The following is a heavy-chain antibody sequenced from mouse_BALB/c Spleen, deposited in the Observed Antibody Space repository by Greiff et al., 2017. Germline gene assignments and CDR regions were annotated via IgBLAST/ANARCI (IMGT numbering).Heavy chain of an antibody. V-gene: IGHV2-9*02. CDR3: ARGDLTGTSWFAY. CDR2: IWAGGST. J-gene: IGHJ3*01. Sequence: VQLVESGPGLVAPSQSLSITCTVSGFSLTSYGVHWVRQPPGKGLEWLGVIWAGGSTNYNSALMSRLSISKDNSKSQVFLKMNSLQTDDTAMYYCARGDLTGTSWFAYWGQGTLVTVSA. D-gene: IGHD4-1*01. CDR1: GFSLTSYG.